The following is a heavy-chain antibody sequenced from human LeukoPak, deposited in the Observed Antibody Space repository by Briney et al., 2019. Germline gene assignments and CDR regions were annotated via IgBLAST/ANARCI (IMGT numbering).Heavy chain of an antibody. CDR1: GFTFSSYA. CDR2: ISYDGSNK. CDR3: ARVVLRYSRWFDP. J-gene: IGHJ5*02. Sequence: GGSLRLSCAASGFTFSSYAMHWVRQAPGKGLEWVAVISYDGSNKYYADSVKGRFTISRDNSKNTLYLQMNSLRAEDTAVYYCARVVLRYSRWFDPWGQGTLVTVSS. V-gene: IGHV3-30-3*01. D-gene: IGHD3-9*01.